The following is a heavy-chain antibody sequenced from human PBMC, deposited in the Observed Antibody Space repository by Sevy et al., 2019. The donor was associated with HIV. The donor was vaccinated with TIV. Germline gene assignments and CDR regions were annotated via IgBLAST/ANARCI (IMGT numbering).Heavy chain of an antibody. V-gene: IGHV4-4*02. CDR3: ARGGETPRGFDP. Sequence: SETLSLTCTVSGGSIRSVNWWHWVRQPPGKGLEWIGEIYHSGSSKYNPSLKSRVTISVDNSKNQFSLKLSSVTAADTAVYYCARGGETPRGFDPWGQGTLVTVSS. CDR2: IYHSGSS. CDR1: GGSIRSVNW. D-gene: IGHD3-16*01. J-gene: IGHJ5*02.